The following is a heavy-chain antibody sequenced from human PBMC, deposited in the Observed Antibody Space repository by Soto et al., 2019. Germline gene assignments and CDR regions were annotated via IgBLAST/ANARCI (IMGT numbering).Heavy chain of an antibody. CDR3: ARGIGYCSSINCYSSRRLRFDS. CDR2: VNHSGTT. Sequence: WIWIRQSPEKWLEWIGEVNHSGTTYYNPSLKTRVTISVHTPKNQFSLKMSSVTAADTAVYYCARGIGYCSSINCYSSRRLRFDSWGQGTLVTVSS. J-gene: IGHJ4*02. V-gene: IGHV4-34*01. D-gene: IGHD2-2*01.